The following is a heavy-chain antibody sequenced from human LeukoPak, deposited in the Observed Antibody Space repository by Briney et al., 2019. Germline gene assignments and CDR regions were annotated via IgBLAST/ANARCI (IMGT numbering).Heavy chain of an antibody. CDR2: IYHSGST. V-gene: IGHV4-38-2*02. CDR3: ARIIGGYHYSLDY. J-gene: IGHJ4*02. D-gene: IGHD3-22*01. CDR1: GYSISSGYY. Sequence: SETLSLTCTVSGYSISSGYYWGWIRQPPGKGLEWIGSIYHSGSTYYNPSLKSRVTISVDTSKNQFSLKLSSVTAADTAVYYCARIIGGYHYSLDYWGQGTLVTVSS.